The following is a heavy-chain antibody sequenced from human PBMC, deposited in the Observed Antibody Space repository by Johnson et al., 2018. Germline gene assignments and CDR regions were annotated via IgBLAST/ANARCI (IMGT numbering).Heavy chain of an antibody. CDR3: ATSFDTGLGY. Sequence: VQLVQSGGGLVKPGGSLRLSCVASGFIFSSYTMNWVRQAPGKGLEWVSSIRKNGNPTFYADSVKGRFTISRDNAKNSVHLQMDSLRTEDTAMYYCATSFDTGLGYWGQGTLVTVSS. D-gene: IGHD3-9*01. CDR1: GFIFSSYT. V-gene: IGHV3-21*01. J-gene: IGHJ4*02. CDR2: IRKNGNPT.